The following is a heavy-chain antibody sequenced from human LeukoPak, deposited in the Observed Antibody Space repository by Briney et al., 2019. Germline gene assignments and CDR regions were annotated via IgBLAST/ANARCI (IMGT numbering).Heavy chain of an antibody. CDR2: ISVSGTTI. CDR3: ARGASVWFDP. J-gene: IGHJ5*02. CDR1: GFTFSDYE. Sequence: GGSLRLSCAASGFTFSDYEMNWVRQAPGKGLEWLSHISVSGTTIHYADSVKGRFTISRDNAKNSVYLQMTSLRAEDTAVYYCARGASVWFDPWGQGTLVTVSS. V-gene: IGHV3-48*01.